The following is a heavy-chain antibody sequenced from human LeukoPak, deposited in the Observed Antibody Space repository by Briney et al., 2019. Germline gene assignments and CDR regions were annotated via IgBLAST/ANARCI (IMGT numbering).Heavy chain of an antibody. Sequence: GGSLRLSCEASGFTFSSYGMHWVRQAPGKGLEWVAVISYDGSNKYYADSVKGRFTISRDNSKNTLYLQMNSLRAEDTAVYYCAKDLRYCSGGSCYDYYGMDVWGQGTTVTVSS. CDR3: AKDLRYCSGGSCYDYYGMDV. D-gene: IGHD2-15*01. CDR1: GFTFSSYG. V-gene: IGHV3-30*18. CDR2: ISYDGSNK. J-gene: IGHJ6*02.